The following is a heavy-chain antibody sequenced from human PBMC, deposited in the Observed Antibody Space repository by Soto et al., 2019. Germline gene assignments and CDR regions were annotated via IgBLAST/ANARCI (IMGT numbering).Heavy chain of an antibody. CDR3: ARGEGQIVGATHYYYYGMDV. J-gene: IGHJ6*02. CDR1: GGTFSSYA. Sequence: SVEVSCKASGGTFSSYAMSWVRRARGQGLEWMGGIIPIFGTANYAQKFQGRVTITADESTSTAYMELSSLRSEDTAVYYCARGEGQIVGATHYYYYGMDVWGQGTTVTVSS. D-gene: IGHD1-26*01. V-gene: IGHV1-69*13. CDR2: IIPIFGTA.